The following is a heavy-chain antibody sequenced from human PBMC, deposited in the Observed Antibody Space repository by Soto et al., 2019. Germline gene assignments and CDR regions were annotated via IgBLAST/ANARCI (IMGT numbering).Heavy chain of an antibody. CDR2: ISGSGGST. Sequence: PGGSLRLSCDASVFTFSSYAMSWVRQAPGKGLEWVSAISGSGGSTYYADFVKGRFTISRDNSKNTLYLQMNSLRAGDTAVYYCAKDLAFGVDSTFDYWGQGTLVTVSS. J-gene: IGHJ4*02. D-gene: IGHD3-3*01. CDR1: VFTFSSYA. CDR3: AKDLAFGVDSTFDY. V-gene: IGHV3-23*01.